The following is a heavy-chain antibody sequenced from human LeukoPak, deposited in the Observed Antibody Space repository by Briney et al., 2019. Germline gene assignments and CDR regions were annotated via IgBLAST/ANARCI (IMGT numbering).Heavy chain of an antibody. CDR1: GVSISSYY. J-gene: IGHJ4*02. Sequence: PAETLSLTCTVSGVSISSYYWSWIRQPPGKGLEWIGRIYTSGSTNYNPSLKRRVTISLGTNKNQFLHKLMSLPAADAAVEHYVRAGYSYGTGYYFDYWGQGALVTVSS. CDR3: VRAGYSYGTGYYFDY. D-gene: IGHD5-18*01. CDR2: IYTSGST. V-gene: IGHV4-4*07.